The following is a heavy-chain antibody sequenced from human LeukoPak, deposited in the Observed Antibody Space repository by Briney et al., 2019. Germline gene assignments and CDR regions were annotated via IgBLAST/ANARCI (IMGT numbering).Heavy chain of an antibody. CDR2: ISAYNGNT. V-gene: IGHV1-18*01. CDR1: GYTFTSYG. J-gene: IGHJ4*02. CDR3: ARDLGFSGSYWGDXXFDX. Sequence: ASVKVSCKASGYTFTSYGISWVRQAPGQGLEWMGWISAYNGNTNYAQKLQGRVTMTTDTSTSTAYMELRSLRSDDTAVYYCARDLGFSGSYWGDXXFDXXXQGXLVTVX. D-gene: IGHD1-26*01.